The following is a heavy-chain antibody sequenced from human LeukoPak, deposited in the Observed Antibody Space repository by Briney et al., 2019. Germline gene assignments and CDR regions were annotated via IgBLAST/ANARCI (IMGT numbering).Heavy chain of an antibody. CDR1: GFTFSSYA. CDR3: AKEGPRGDLRPYYFDY. D-gene: IGHD4-17*01. V-gene: IGHV3-23*01. J-gene: IGHJ4*02. CDR2: ISGSGGST. Sequence: GSLRLSCAASGFTFSSYAMSWVRQAPGKGLEWVSAISGSGGSTYYADSVKGRFTISRDNSKNTLYLQMNSLRAEDTAVYYCAKEGPRGDLRPYYFDYWGQGTLVIVSS.